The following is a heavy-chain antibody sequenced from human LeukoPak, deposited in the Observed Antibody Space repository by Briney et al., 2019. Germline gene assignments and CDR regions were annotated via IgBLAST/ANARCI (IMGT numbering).Heavy chain of an antibody. D-gene: IGHD1-26*01. Sequence: PGRSLRLSCAASGFIFGDYYMDWLRQAPGKGLEWVGRTRDKAQSHTTEYAASVKGRFTVSRDDSKNSLYLQMNSLKTEDTAVYYCARSGSRIRDFDYWGQGTLVTVSS. CDR1: GFIFGDYY. CDR2: TRDKAQSHTT. J-gene: IGHJ4*02. V-gene: IGHV3-72*01. CDR3: ARSGSRIRDFDY.